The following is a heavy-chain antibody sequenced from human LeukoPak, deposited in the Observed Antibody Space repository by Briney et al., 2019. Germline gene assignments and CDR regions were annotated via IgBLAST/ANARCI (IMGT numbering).Heavy chain of an antibody. D-gene: IGHD5-12*01. CDR2: IYYSGST. Sequence: PSETLSLTCTVSGGSISSSSYYWGWLRQPPGKGLEWIVSIYYSGSTYYNPSLKSRVTISVDTSKNQCSLKLSSVTAADTAVYYCARLGGQLRPFDYWGQGTLDTVSS. CDR1: GGSISSSSYY. CDR3: ARLGGQLRPFDY. V-gene: IGHV4-39*07. J-gene: IGHJ4*02.